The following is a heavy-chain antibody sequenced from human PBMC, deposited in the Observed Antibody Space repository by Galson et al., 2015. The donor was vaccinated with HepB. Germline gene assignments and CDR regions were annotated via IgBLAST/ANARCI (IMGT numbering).Heavy chain of an antibody. Sequence: SLRLSCAASGFTFSSYSMNWVRQAPGKGLEWVSSISSSSSYIYYADSVKGRFTISRDNAKNSLYLQMNSLRAEDTAVYYCARVVSSSWYTNWFDPWGQGTLVPVSS. D-gene: IGHD6-13*01. CDR2: ISSSSSYI. CDR1: GFTFSSYS. J-gene: IGHJ5*02. V-gene: IGHV3-21*01. CDR3: ARVVSSSWYTNWFDP.